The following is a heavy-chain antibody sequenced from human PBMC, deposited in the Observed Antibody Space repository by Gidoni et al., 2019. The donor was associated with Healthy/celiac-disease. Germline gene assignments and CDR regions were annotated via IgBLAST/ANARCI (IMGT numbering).Heavy chain of an antibody. V-gene: IGHV3-30-3*01. J-gene: IGHJ3*02. CDR3: ARDFRGIAARPFAFDI. D-gene: IGHD6-6*01. CDR1: GFTFRSYA. CDR2: ISYDGSNK. Sequence: QVQLVESGGGVVQPGRSLRLSCAASGFTFRSYAMHWVRQAAGKGLEWVAVISYDGSNKYYADSVKGRFTISRDNSKNTLYLQMNSLRAEDTAVYYCARDFRGIAARPFAFDIWGQGTMVTVSS.